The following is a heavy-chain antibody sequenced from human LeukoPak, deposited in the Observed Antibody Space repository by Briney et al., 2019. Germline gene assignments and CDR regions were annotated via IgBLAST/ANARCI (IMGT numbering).Heavy chain of an antibody. V-gene: IGHV3-7*01. J-gene: IGHJ3*02. CDR3: ARDRTSYSDNICYDAFDI. CDR1: GFSLSGYW. Sequence: GGSVRLSCEASGFSLSGYWMSWVRQAPGKGLEWMANIDRDGNKRNHVDTVKGRFSISRDNDKNLLHLRMNSLRAEDTALYYCARDRTSYSDNICYDAFDIWGQGTMVIVSS. D-gene: IGHD1-26*01. CDR2: IDRDGNKR.